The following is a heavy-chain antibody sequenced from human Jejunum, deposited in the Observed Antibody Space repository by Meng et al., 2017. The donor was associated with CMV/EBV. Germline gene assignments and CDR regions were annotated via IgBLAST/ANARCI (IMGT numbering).Heavy chain of an antibody. D-gene: IGHD7-27*01. V-gene: IGHV1-69*06. CDR1: GVSYSSYV. CDR3: AINPWGFPVDV. J-gene: IGHJ3*01. Sequence: KASGVSYSSYVISWVRQAPGQRLAWMGGIIPIADTAKYAQEFQSRVTITADKFTSTAYMELSSLRSEDTAVYYCAINPWGFPVDVWGQGTMVTVSS. CDR2: IIPIADTA.